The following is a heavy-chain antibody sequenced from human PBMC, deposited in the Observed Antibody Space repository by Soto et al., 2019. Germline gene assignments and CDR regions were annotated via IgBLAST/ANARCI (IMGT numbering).Heavy chain of an antibody. Sequence: SETLSLTCAVYGGSFSGYYWSWIRQPPGKGLEWIGEINHSGSTNYNPSLKSRVTISVDTSKNQFSLKLSSVTAADTAVYYCARERIQLAGMDVWAKGPRSPSP. V-gene: IGHV4-34*01. D-gene: IGHD5-18*01. CDR3: ARERIQLAGMDV. J-gene: IGHJ6*02. CDR1: GGSFSGYY. CDR2: INHSGST.